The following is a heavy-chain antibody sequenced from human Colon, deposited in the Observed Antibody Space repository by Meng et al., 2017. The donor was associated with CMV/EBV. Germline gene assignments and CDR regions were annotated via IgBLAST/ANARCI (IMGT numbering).Heavy chain of an antibody. CDR1: GFTFSDYY. CDR2: ISSSGSTI. J-gene: IGHJ4*02. Sequence: GESLKISCAASGFTFSDYYMSWIRQAPGKGLEWVSYISSSGSTIYYADSVKGRFTISRDNSRNTIYLQMNNLKADDTALYFCAKGVVRVTSASGNYYDSWGQGTLVTVSS. V-gene: IGHV3-11*01. D-gene: IGHD2-21*02. CDR3: AKGVVRVTSASGNYYDS.